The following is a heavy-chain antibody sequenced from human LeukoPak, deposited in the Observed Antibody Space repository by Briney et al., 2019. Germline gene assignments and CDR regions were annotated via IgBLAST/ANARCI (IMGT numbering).Heavy chain of an antibody. V-gene: IGHV3-53*01. CDR1: GFSVSSNY. D-gene: IGHD6-19*01. J-gene: IGHJ3*02. CDR2: IYNGGST. CDR3: ATGTMYSSGQAHAFDI. Sequence: GGSLRLSCAASGFSVSSNYMSWVRQAPGKGLDWVSVIYNGGSTSYADSVKGRFTISRDNSKNTLYLQMNSLRAEDTAVYYCATGTMYSSGQAHAFDIWGQGTVVTVSS.